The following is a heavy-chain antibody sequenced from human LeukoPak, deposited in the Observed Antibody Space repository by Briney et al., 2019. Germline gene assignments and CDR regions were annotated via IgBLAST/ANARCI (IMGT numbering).Heavy chain of an antibody. CDR1: GGSFSSYA. V-gene: IGHV1-69*06. D-gene: IGHD2-15*01. CDR2: IIPLFGAP. J-gene: IGHJ3*02. Sequence: SVKVSCKASGGSFSSYAISWVRQAPGQGLEWMGGIIPLFGAPNYAQKFQGRVTITADKSTTTAYMELRSLRSDDTAVYYCARDLRYCSGGSCYGLAFDIWGQGTMVTVSS. CDR3: ARDLRYCSGGSCYGLAFDI.